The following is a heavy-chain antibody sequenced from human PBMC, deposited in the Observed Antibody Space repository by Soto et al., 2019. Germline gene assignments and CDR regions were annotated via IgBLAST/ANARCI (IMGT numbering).Heavy chain of an antibody. V-gene: IGHV1-69*06. J-gene: IGHJ3*02. CDR3: ARKVASSDDAFDI. CDR1: GGTFSSYT. CDR2: IIPLFGTK. Sequence: QVQLVQSGAEVKKPGSSVKVSCKASGGTFSSYTISWLRQAPGQGLEWVGGIIPLFGTKTYAQEFQGRLTIAADTSTSTAYMELTSLGSDDTAVYYCARKVASSDDAFDIWGQGTMVTVSS.